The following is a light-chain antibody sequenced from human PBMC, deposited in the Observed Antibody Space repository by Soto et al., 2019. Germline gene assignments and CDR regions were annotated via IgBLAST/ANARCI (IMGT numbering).Light chain of an antibody. J-gene: IGLJ2*01. V-gene: IGLV2-14*01. Sequence: QSALTQPASVSGSPGQSITISCTGTSSDVGGYNYVSWYQQHPGKAPKLLIYEVTYRPSWISNRFSGSKSGNTASLTISGLQAEDEADYSCSSYTSRTHIVFGGGTKLTVL. CDR2: EVT. CDR3: SSYTSRTHIV. CDR1: SSDVGGYNY.